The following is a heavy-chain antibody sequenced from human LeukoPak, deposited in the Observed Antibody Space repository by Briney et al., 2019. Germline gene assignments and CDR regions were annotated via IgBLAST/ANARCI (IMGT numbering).Heavy chain of an antibody. Sequence: GSVKVSCKASGYTFTGYYMHWVRQAPGQGLEWMGWIHPNSGGTNYAQKFQGRVTMTRDTSLNTAYMELSRLRSDDTAVYYCARTNSGYDFIPDYWGQGTLVTVSS. V-gene: IGHV1-2*02. D-gene: IGHD5-12*01. CDR2: IHPNSGGT. J-gene: IGHJ4*02. CDR1: GYTFTGYY. CDR3: ARTNSGYDFIPDY.